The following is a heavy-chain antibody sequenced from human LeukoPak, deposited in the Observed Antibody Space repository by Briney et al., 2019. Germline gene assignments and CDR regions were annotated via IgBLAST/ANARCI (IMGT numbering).Heavy chain of an antibody. Sequence: PSETLSLTCAVYGGSFSSYYWSWIRQPPGKGLEWIGYIYYSGSTKYNPSLKSRVTISVDTSKNQFSLKLSSVTAADTAVYYCARVYGSSWLYYFDYWGQGTLVTVSS. CDR2: IYYSGST. CDR3: ARVYGSSWLYYFDY. V-gene: IGHV4-59*08. J-gene: IGHJ4*02. CDR1: GGSFSSYY. D-gene: IGHD6-13*01.